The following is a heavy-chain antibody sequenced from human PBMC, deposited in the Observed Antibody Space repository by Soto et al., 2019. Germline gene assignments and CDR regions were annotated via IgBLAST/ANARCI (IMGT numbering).Heavy chain of an antibody. V-gene: IGHV4-39*01. CDR2: VFYSGSA. D-gene: IGHD3-22*01. Sequence: SETLSLTCTVSGGSASSSSYYWGWIHQPPGKGLEWIASVFYSGSAYYNPSLRSRGTISVDTSKNQFSLELSSVTAADTAMYYCARQVGSGGYYYVFSYFDYWGQGNLVTVSS. J-gene: IGHJ4*02. CDR1: GGSASSSSYY. CDR3: ARQVGSGGYYYVFSYFDY.